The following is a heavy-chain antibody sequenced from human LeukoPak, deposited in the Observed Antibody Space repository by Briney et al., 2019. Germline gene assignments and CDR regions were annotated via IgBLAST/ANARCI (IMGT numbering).Heavy chain of an antibody. CDR2: IIPIFGTA. CDR1: GGTFISYA. J-gene: IGHJ4*02. CDR3: ARYSTFGGVTYFDY. V-gene: IGHV1-69*06. D-gene: IGHD3-16*01. Sequence: ASVKVSCKASGGTFISYAISWVRQAPGQGLEWMGGIIPIFGTANYAQKFKGRVTITADKSTSTAYMELSSLRSEDTAVYYCARYSTFGGVTYFDYWGQGTLVTVSS.